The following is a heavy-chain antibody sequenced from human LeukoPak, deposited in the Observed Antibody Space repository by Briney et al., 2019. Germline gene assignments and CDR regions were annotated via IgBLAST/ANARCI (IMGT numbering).Heavy chain of an antibody. D-gene: IGHD1-1*01. V-gene: IGHV1-18*01. CDR2: ISTYNGNT. Sequence: ASVTVSCKASGYSFATYGITWVRQAPGQGLEWMGWISTYNGNTNNAQKLQGRVTMTTDTSTSTAYMELRSLRSDDTAVYYCATGFTTPDYWGQGTLVTVSS. CDR3: ATGFTTPDY. CDR1: GYSFATYG. J-gene: IGHJ4*02.